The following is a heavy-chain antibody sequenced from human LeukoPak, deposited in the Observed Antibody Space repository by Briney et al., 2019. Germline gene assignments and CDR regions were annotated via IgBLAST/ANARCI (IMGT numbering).Heavy chain of an antibody. D-gene: IGHD4-17*01. J-gene: IGHJ4*02. CDR2: INPNSGGT. Sequence: GASGKVSCKASGYTFTVYYMHWVRQAPGQGLEWMGWINPNSGGTNYAQKFQGRVTMTRDTSISTAYMELSRLRSDDTAVYYCARDELTDYGDSHTGLLWGQGTLVTVSS. CDR3: ARDELTDYGDSHTGLL. CDR1: GYTFTVYY. V-gene: IGHV1-2*02.